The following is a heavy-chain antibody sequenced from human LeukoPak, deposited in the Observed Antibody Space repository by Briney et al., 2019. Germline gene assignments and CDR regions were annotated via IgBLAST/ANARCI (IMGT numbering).Heavy chain of an antibody. CDR1: GGTFSSYA. CDR2: IIPIFGTA. Sequence: SVKVSCKAFGGTFSSYAISWVRQAPGQGLEWMGGIIPIFGTANYAQKFQGRVTITADESTSTAYMELSSLRSEDTAVYYCARHYGDTYFDGMDVWGKGTTVTVSS. D-gene: IGHD4-17*01. J-gene: IGHJ6*04. CDR3: ARHYGDTYFDGMDV. V-gene: IGHV1-69*13.